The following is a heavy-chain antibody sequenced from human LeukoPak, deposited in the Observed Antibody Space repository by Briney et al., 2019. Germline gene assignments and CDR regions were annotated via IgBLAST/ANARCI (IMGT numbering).Heavy chain of an antibody. V-gene: IGHV3-21*06. D-gene: IGHD4-17*01. CDR1: GFTFSSYS. Sequence: GSLRLSCAASGFTFSSYSMNWVRPAPGKGLEWVSSISSSNNYIYYADSVRGRFTISRDNARDSLYLQMNTLRAEDTAVYYCXXXXGYGVYYYYYGMDVWGQGTTVTVSS. CDR2: ISSSNNYI. CDR3: XXXXGYGVYYYYYGMDV. J-gene: IGHJ6*02.